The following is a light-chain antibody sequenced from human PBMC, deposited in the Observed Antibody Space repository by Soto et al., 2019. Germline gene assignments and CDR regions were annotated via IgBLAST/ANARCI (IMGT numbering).Light chain of an antibody. Sequence: EIVLTQSPGTLSLSPGERATLSCRASQSVSSSYLAWYQQKPGQAPRLRIYGASISATGIPDRFSGSGSGTNFPLTISILETEDFAVYYCQQYGSSRYTLGQGTKLEIK. CDR3: QQYGSSRYT. CDR2: GAS. CDR1: QSVSSSY. J-gene: IGKJ2*01. V-gene: IGKV3-20*01.